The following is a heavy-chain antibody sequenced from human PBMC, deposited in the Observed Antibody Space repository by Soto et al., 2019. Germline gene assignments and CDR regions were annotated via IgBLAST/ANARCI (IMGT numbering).Heavy chain of an antibody. CDR2: IYYSGST. D-gene: IGHD5-12*01. Sequence: SETLSLTCTVSGGSVSSGSYYWSWIRQPPGKGLEWIGYIYYSGSTNYNPSLKSRVTISVDTSKNQFSRKLSSVTAADTAVYYCARGGDGYNDYFDYWGQGTLVTVSS. V-gene: IGHV4-61*01. CDR1: GGSVSSGSYY. CDR3: ARGGDGYNDYFDY. J-gene: IGHJ4*02.